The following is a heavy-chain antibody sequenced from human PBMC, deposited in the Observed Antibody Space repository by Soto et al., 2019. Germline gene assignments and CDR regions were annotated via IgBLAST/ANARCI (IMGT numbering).Heavy chain of an antibody. J-gene: IGHJ4*02. CDR2: INSDGST. V-gene: IGHV3-53*01. CDR3: ARSGYSFAWGY. CDR1: GFLVNSAY. D-gene: IGHD5-18*01. Sequence: EVQPVESGGGLIPPGGSLRTSCAASGFLVNSAYMTWVRQAPGKGLEWLSMINSDGSTLYAESVKGRFTISRDNSKNRLDLQMNSLRAEDTAMYYCARSGYSFAWGYWGQGTLVIVTS.